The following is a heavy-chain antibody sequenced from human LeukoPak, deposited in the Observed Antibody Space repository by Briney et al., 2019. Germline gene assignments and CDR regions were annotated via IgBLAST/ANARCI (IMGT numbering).Heavy chain of an antibody. D-gene: IGHD3-22*01. CDR2: IHPGDSDT. CDR3: ARWTYYYDSSGYYPCDY. J-gene: IGHJ4*02. CDR1: GYSFTSYW. Sequence: GESLKISCKGSGYSFTSYWIGWVRQMPGKGLEWMGIIHPGDSDTRYSPSFQGQVTISADKSISTAYLQWSSLKASDTAMYYCARWTYYYDSSGYYPCDYWGQGTLVTVSS. V-gene: IGHV5-51*01.